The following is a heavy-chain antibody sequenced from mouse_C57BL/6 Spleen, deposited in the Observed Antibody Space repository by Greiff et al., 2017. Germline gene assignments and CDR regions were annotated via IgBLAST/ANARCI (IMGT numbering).Heavy chain of an antibody. CDR1: GFTFTDYY. CDR2: IRNKANGYTT. Sequence: EVKLMESGGGLVQPGGSLSLSCAASGFTFTDYYMSWVRQPPGKALEWLGFIRNKANGYTTEYSASVKGRFTISRDNSQSILYLQMNALRAEDSATYYCARLWGYAMDYWGQGTSVTVSS. V-gene: IGHV7-3*01. D-gene: IGHD1-1*02. CDR3: ARLWGYAMDY. J-gene: IGHJ4*01.